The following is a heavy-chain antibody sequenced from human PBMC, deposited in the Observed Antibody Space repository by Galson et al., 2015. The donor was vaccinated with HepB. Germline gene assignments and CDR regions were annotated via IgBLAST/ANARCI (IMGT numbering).Heavy chain of an antibody. CDR1: EFTFSTYG. CDR2: ISSDGSFQ. J-gene: IGHJ3*02. CDR3: AKPITALAFDAFDM. V-gene: IGHV3-30*18. D-gene: IGHD5-18*01. Sequence: SLRLSCAASEFTFSTYGMHWVRQAPGKGLEWVALISSDGSFQYYGDSVKGRFTISRDNWKNTLHLEIHSLRAEDTAVYYCAKPITALAFDAFDMWGLGTLVTVSS.